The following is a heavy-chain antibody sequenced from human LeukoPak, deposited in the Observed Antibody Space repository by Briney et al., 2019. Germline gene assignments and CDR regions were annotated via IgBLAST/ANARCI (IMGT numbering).Heavy chain of an antibody. J-gene: IGHJ6*03. CDR1: GFTFSSYW. Sequence: GGSLRLSCAASGFTFSSYWMTWVRQAPGKGLEWVANIKYDGSEKDYMDSVKGRFTISRDNAKNSLYLQMNSLRAEDTAVYYCAKEGTYDFWSGYRIYYYMDVWGKGTTVTVSS. CDR3: AKEGTYDFWSGYRIYYYMDV. CDR2: IKYDGSEK. D-gene: IGHD3-3*01. V-gene: IGHV3-7*03.